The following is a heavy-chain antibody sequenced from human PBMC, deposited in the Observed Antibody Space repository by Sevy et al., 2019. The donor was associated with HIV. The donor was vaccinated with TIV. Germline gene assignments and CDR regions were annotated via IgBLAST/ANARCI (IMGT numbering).Heavy chain of an antibody. CDR3: SKEGGGYYYDGSGLFDY. Sequence: GGSLRLSCAASGFTFSSYAMSWVRQAPGKGLEWVSAISGSGYLTYYTDSVKGRFTISRDNSKNTLYMQMNSLRAGDTAVYYCSKEGGGYYYDGSGLFDYWGQGTLVTVSS. CDR1: GFTFSSYA. D-gene: IGHD3-22*01. V-gene: IGHV3-23*01. J-gene: IGHJ4*02. CDR2: ISGSGYLT.